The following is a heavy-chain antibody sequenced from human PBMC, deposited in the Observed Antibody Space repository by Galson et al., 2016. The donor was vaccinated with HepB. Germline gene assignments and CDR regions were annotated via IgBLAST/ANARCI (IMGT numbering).Heavy chain of an antibody. D-gene: IGHD1-26*01. CDR3: AREGSYYTLDY. V-gene: IGHV1-3*01. CDR1: GYTFTNYA. Sequence: SVKVSCKAPGYTFTNYAMHWVRQAPGQRLEWMGWINPGNGDTKYSQKFQGRVTISRDTSASTAYMELSSLISEDTAVYYCAREGSYYTLDYWGQGTLDTVSS. J-gene: IGHJ4*02. CDR2: INPGNGDT.